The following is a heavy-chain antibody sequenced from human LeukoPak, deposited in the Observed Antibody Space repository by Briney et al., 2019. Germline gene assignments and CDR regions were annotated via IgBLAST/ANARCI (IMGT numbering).Heavy chain of an antibody. CDR3: ARHENLAGWLTYFDD. D-gene: IGHD3-22*01. J-gene: IGHJ4*02. CDR1: GGSISSSSHY. CDR2: MSYSGST. Sequence: SETLSLTCTVSGGSISSSSHYWGWIRQSPGKGLEWIVSMSYSGSTYYNPSLKSRVTISVDTSKNQFSLKLSSVTAADTAVYHCARHENLAGWLTYFDDWGQGTLVTASS. V-gene: IGHV4-39*01.